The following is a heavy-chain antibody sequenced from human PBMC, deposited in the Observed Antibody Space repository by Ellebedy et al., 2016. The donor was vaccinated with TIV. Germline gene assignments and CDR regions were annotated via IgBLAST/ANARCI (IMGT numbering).Heavy chain of an antibody. CDR3: ARGLSGYLPYRGRFDP. Sequence: SETLSLXCAVYGGPFSGYYWSWIRQPPGKGLEWIGEINHSGSTNYNPSLKSRVTISVDTSKNQFSLKLSSVTAADTAVYYCARGLSGYLPYRGRFDPWGQGTLVTVSS. CDR2: INHSGST. J-gene: IGHJ5*02. D-gene: IGHD3-22*01. V-gene: IGHV4-34*01. CDR1: GGPFSGYY.